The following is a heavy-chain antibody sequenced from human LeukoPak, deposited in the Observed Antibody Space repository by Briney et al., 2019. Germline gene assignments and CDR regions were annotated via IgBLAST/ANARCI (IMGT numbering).Heavy chain of an antibody. CDR3: ARDMGRAWYGPPDY. J-gene: IGHJ4*02. CDR1: GFTFSAYI. CDR2: IWNDGSET. Sequence: GGSLRLSCSASGFTFSAYIMYWVRQAPGKRLEWVAVIWNDGSETFHADSVKGRFRIARDNSKNTLYLQMNSLRAEDTAVYFCARDMGRAWYGPPDYWGQGTLVTVSS. D-gene: IGHD6-13*01. V-gene: IGHV3-33*08.